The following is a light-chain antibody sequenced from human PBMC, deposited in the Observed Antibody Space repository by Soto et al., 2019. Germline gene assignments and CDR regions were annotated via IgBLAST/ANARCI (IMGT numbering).Light chain of an antibody. V-gene: IGLV2-14*01. Sequence: QSALTQPASVSGSPGQSITISCTGTSSDIGGYRFVSWYQQHPGKTPELIIYEVSNRPSGVSTRFSGSKSGNTASLTISDLQAEDEAVYYCNSYTATNTRVFGGGTQLTVL. CDR3: NSYTATNTRV. CDR1: SSDIGGYRF. J-gene: IGLJ2*01. CDR2: EVS.